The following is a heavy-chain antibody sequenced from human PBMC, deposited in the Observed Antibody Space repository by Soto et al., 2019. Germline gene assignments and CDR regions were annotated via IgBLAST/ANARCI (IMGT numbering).Heavy chain of an antibody. Sequence: SVKVSCKASGGLFSSYAISWVLQSPGQGLEWVGGIIPVFDTSYYAEKFQGRVTITADESTNTAYMELSGLRSEDTAMYYCARGDSGYVWFNEFWGQGTLVTVSS. CDR1: GGLFSSYA. V-gene: IGHV1-69*13. CDR3: ARGDSGYVWFNEF. CDR2: IIPVFDTS. D-gene: IGHD3-22*01. J-gene: IGHJ4*02.